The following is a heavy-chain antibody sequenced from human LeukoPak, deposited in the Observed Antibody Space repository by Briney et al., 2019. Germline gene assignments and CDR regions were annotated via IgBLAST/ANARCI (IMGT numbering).Heavy chain of an antibody. CDR3: ARASSFDKTTRWNPAYFGP. CDR2: INHSGTT. J-gene: IGHJ5*02. V-gene: IGHV4-34*01. Sequence: SETLSLTCAVHGGSLSGFYWSWIRQPPGKGLEWIREINHSGTTNYNPSLKSRVTISVDTSKNQVSLDLASVTAADTAVYYCARASSFDKTTRWNPAYFGPWGPGSLVTVAS. D-gene: IGHD1-1*01. CDR1: GGSLSGFY.